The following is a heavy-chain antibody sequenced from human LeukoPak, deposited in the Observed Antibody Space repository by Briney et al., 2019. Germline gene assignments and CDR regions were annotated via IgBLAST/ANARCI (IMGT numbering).Heavy chain of an antibody. CDR1: GFSFSAYG. J-gene: IGHJ4*02. D-gene: IGHD2-15*01. CDR2: IGGSGATT. V-gene: IGHV3-23*01. CDR3: AKIRLEESATGY. Sequence: GGSLRLSCAASGFSFSAYGMNWVRQAPGKGLEWVSAIGGSGATTYCADSVRGRFTISRDNSKNTMYLQMSSLRAEDTAVYYCAKIRLEESATGYWGQGTLVTVSS.